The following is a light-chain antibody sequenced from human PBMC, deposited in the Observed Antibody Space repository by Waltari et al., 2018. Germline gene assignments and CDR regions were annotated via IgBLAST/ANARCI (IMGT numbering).Light chain of an antibody. V-gene: IGLV7-43*01. J-gene: IGLJ3*02. CDR1: AGAVTSGNY. CDR3: LLYDGSDQV. CDR2: STT. Sequence: QTVVTQEPSLTVSPGGAVTLTCASSAGAVTSGNYPTWIQQKPGQVPRSLVHSTTNRHSWTPVRLSGALLGGKAALTLSGVQPEDEAEYYCLLYDGSDQVFGGGTKLTVL.